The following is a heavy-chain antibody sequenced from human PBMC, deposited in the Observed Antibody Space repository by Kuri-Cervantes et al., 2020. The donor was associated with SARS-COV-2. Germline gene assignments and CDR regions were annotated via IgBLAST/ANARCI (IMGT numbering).Heavy chain of an antibody. V-gene: IGHV3-30*02. Sequence: GGSLRLSCSASGFTFSSYGMHWVRQAPGKGLEGVAFIRYDGSNKYYADSVKGRFTISRDNSKNTLYLQMNSLRAEDTAVYYCARSDDSSGYYHWDYWGQGTLVTVSS. CDR1: GFTFSSYG. CDR2: IRYDGSNK. D-gene: IGHD3-22*01. CDR3: ARSDDSSGYYHWDY. J-gene: IGHJ4*02.